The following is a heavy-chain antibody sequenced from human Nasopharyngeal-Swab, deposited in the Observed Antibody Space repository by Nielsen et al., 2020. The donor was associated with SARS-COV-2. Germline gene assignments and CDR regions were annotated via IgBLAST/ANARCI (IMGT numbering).Heavy chain of an antibody. CDR2: ISSDESTT. Sequence: GESLKISCAASGFSFSIYWMHWVRQPPGKGLVWVSGISSDESTTTYADSVKGRFTISRDNTKNTLYLQMNSLRAEDTAVYYCARGSPWQELDYWGQGTLVTVSS. D-gene: IGHD1-1*01. CDR1: GFSFSIYW. J-gene: IGHJ4*02. CDR3: ARGSPWQELDY. V-gene: IGHV3-74*01.